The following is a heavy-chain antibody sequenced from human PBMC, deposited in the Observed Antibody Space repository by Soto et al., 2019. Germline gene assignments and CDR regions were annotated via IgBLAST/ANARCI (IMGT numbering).Heavy chain of an antibody. CDR2: INAGGGNT. Sequence: ASVKVSCKASGYTFTSYAMHWVRQAPGQRLEWMGWINAGGGNTKYAPKFQGRVTLTRDTSTSTVYMELSSLRSEDTAVYYCARPAGRLANWFDPWGQGTLVTVSS. J-gene: IGHJ5*02. V-gene: IGHV1-3*01. CDR1: GYTFTSYA. D-gene: IGHD6-6*01. CDR3: ARPAGRLANWFDP.